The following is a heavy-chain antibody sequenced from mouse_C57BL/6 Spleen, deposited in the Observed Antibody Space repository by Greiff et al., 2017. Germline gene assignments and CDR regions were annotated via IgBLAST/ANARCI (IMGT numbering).Heavy chain of an antibody. CDR2: IHPNSGST. Sequence: QVQLQQPGAELVKPGASVKLSCKASGYTFTSYWMHWVKQRPGQGLEWIGMIHPNSGSTNYNEKFKSKATLTVDKSSSTAYMQLSSLTSEDSAVYYCARRGDYYGSSDFDVWGTGTTVTVSS. CDR3: ARRGDYYGSSDFDV. CDR1: GYTFTSYW. D-gene: IGHD1-1*01. V-gene: IGHV1-64*01. J-gene: IGHJ1*03.